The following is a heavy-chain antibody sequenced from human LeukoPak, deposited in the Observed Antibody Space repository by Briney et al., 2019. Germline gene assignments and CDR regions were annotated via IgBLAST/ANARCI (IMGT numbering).Heavy chain of an antibody. CDR1: GFTFSSYG. J-gene: IGHJ3*02. CDR3: ARAIVVVMDQTDAFDI. Sequence: PGGSLRLSCAASGFTFSSYGMHWVRQSPGKGLEWLAVIWYDGSKKYYVDSVKGRFTISRDNAKNSLYLQMNSLRAEDTAVYYCARAIVVVMDQTDAFDIWGQGTMVTVSS. D-gene: IGHD2-21*01. V-gene: IGHV3-33*01. CDR2: IWYDGSKK.